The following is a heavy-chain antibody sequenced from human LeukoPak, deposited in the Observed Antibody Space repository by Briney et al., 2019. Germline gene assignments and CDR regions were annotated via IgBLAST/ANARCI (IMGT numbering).Heavy chain of an antibody. CDR2: ISGSGGST. Sequence: PGGTLRLSCAASGFTFSSYGMSWVRQAPGKGLEWVSAISGSGGSTYYADSVKGRFTISRDNSKNTLYLQMNSLRAEDTAVYYCAEKTLYYDSKDWGQGTLVTVSS. D-gene: IGHD3-22*01. CDR1: GFTFSSYG. CDR3: AEKTLYYDSKD. J-gene: IGHJ4*02. V-gene: IGHV3-23*01.